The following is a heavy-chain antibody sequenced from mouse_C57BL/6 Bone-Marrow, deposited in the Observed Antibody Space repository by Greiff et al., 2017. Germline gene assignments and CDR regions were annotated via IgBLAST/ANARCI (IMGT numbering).Heavy chain of an antibody. D-gene: IGHD2-5*01. CDR3: ARNYSNYEALTY. CDR1: GFTFSDYG. J-gene: IGHJ3*01. Sequence: EVHLVESGGGLVKPGGSLKLSCAASGFTFSDYGMHWVRQAPEKGLEWVAYISSGSSTIYYADTVKGRFTISRANAKNTLFLQMTSLRSEDTAMYYCARNYSNYEALTYWGQGTLVTVSA. V-gene: IGHV5-17*01. CDR2: ISSGSSTI.